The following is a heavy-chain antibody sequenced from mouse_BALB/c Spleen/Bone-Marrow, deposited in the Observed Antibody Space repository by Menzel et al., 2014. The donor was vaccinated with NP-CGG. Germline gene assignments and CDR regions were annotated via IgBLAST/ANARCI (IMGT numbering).Heavy chain of an antibody. Sequence: VQLQQFGSDLVKPGASMKISCKASGYSFTGYTMNWVKQSHGKNLEWIGLINPYNGGTSYNQKFMGKATLTVDKSSSTAYMELLSLTSEDSAVYYCARWDYYGYAMDYWGQGTSVTVSS. CDR2: INPYNGGT. D-gene: IGHD1-1*01. CDR3: ARWDYYGYAMDY. V-gene: IGHV1-18*01. J-gene: IGHJ4*01. CDR1: GYSFTGYT.